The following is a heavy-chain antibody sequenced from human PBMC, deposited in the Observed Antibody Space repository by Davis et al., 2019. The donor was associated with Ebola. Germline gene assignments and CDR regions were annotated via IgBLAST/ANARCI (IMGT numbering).Heavy chain of an antibody. J-gene: IGHJ6*02. V-gene: IGHV5-51*01. Sequence: PGGSLRLSCKGSGYSFTSYWIGWVRQMPGKGLEWMGIIYPGDSDTRYSPSFQGQVTISADKSISTAYLQWSSLKASDTAMYYCAIRHKEATSYYYYGMDVWGQGTTVTVSS. CDR3: AIRHKEATSYYYYGMDV. CDR2: IYPGDSDT. CDR1: GYSFTSYW. D-gene: IGHD1-26*01.